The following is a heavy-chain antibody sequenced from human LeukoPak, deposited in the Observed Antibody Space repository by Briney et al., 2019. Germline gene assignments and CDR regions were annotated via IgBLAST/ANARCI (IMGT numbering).Heavy chain of an antibody. CDR3: AKGDSDSSGYLDY. D-gene: IGHD3-22*01. CDR1: GFTFSSYG. Sequence: GGSLRLSCAASGFTFSSYGMHWVRQAPGKGLEWVAVISYDGSNKYYADSVKGRFTISRDNSKNTLYLQMNSLRAEDTAVYYCAKGDSDSSGYLDYWGQGTLVTVSS. CDR2: ISYDGSNK. J-gene: IGHJ4*02. V-gene: IGHV3-30*18.